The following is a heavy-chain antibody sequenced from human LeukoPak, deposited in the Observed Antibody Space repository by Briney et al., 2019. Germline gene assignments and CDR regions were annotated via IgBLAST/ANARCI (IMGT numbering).Heavy chain of an antibody. D-gene: IGHD2-2*01. CDR1: GFTFSGYP. J-gene: IGHJ4*02. Sequence: GGSLRLSCAASGFTFSGYPIHWVRQAPGKGLEWVAVISYDGSNKYYADSVKGRFTISRDNSKNTLYLQMNSLRAEDTAVYYCARGQGLRVVPAAIHPQSDYWGQGTLVTVSS. CDR3: ARGQGLRVVPAAIHPQSDY. CDR2: ISYDGSNK. V-gene: IGHV3-30-3*01.